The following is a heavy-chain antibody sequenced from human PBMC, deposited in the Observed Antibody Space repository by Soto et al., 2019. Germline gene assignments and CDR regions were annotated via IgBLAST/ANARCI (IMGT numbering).Heavy chain of an antibody. CDR2: IIPMRDIT. Sequence: QVQLVQSGAEVKKPGSSVKVSCKASGGTFSTYTVIWVRQAPGQGLEWMGRIIPMRDITNTAQSFQGRVTITADKSTSTAYMELSTLRSDDTAMYFCTLGSWSGETFDIWGRGTMVTVSS. D-gene: IGHD6-13*01. J-gene: IGHJ3*02. CDR1: GGTFSTYT. CDR3: TLGSWSGETFDI. V-gene: IGHV1-69*02.